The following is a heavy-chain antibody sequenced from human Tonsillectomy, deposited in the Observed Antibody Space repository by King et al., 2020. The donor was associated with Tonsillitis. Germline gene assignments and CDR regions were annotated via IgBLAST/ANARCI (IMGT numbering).Heavy chain of an antibody. V-gene: IGHV4-59*01. CDR2: IYYSGST. CDR3: ARGAGLRPWGGSGSSYFNY. Sequence: QLQESGPGLVKPSETLSLTCTVSGGSFSGYYWSWIRQPPGKGLEWIGCIYYSGSTNYNPSLKSRVTISVDTSKNQFSLKLSSVTAADTAVYYCARGAGLRPWGGSGSSYFNYWGQGTLVTVSS. CDR1: GGSFSGYY. D-gene: IGHD3-10*01. J-gene: IGHJ4*02.